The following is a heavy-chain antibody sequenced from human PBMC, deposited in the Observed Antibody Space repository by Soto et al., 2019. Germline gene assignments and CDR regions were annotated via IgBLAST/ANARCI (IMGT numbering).Heavy chain of an antibody. D-gene: IGHD6-6*01. CDR2: IIPIFGTA. Sequence: SVKVSCKASGGTFSSYAISWVRQAPGQGLEWMGGIIPIFGTANYAQKFQGRVTITADESTSTAYMELSSLRSEDTAVYYCARGPQKGSSNYYYGMDVWGQGTAVTVSS. V-gene: IGHV1-69*13. CDR3: ARGPQKGSSNYYYGMDV. CDR1: GGTFSSYA. J-gene: IGHJ6*02.